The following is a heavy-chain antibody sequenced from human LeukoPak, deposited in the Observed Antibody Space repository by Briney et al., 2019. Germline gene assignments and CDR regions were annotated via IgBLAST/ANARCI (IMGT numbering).Heavy chain of an antibody. CDR2: MSFDGSYK. Sequence: GGSLRLSCAASGFTFRRYAMHWLRQAPGKGLEWVAAMSFDGSYKYYAESVKGRFTISRDNSNNTVSLEWNSLRAEETAVYFCARGKGGPFKYGGQGTLVTVSS. CDR1: GFTFRRYA. V-gene: IGHV3-30*01. J-gene: IGHJ4*02. CDR3: ARGKGGPFKY. D-gene: IGHD2-15*01.